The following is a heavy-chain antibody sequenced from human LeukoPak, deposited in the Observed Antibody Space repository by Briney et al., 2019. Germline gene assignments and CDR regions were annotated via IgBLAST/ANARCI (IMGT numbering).Heavy chain of an antibody. J-gene: IGHJ6*02. CDR3: ARQTPGIAAAGGGYYYYYGMDV. V-gene: IGHV1-18*01. CDR2: FNPENGNT. D-gene: IGHD6-13*01. Sequence: ASVKVSCKASGYSFVGYGITWVRQAPGQGLEWMGWFNPENGNTNYAQKVQGRVTMTADTSTSTSYMELRSLRSDDTAVYYCARQTPGIAAAGGGYYYYYGMDVWGQGTTVTVSS. CDR1: GYSFVGYG.